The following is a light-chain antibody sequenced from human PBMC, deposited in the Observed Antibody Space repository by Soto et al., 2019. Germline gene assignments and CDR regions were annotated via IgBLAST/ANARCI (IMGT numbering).Light chain of an antibody. CDR1: QSVSSSY. CDR2: GAS. V-gene: IGKV3-20*01. J-gene: IGKJ2*01. Sequence: EIVLTQSPGTLSLSPGERATLSCRASQSVSSSYLAWYQQKPGQAPRLLIYGASSRATGIPDRFSGSGSGTDFTLTISRLEPEDFATYYCQQYNGYSHSFGQGTRVEI. CDR3: QQYNGYSHS.